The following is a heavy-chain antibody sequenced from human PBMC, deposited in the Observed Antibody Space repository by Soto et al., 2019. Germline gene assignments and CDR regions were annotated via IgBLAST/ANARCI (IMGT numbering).Heavy chain of an antibody. CDR3: ARHGRNGARDYYYYVMDV. CDR2: IYPGDSDT. D-gene: IGHD6-6*01. Sequence: PGESLKISCKGSGYSFTSYWIGWVRQMPGKGLEWMGIIYPGDSDTRYSPSFQGQVTIAADKSISTAYLQWSSLKASDTAMYYCARHGRNGARDYYYYVMDVWGQGTTVTVSS. V-gene: IGHV5-51*01. J-gene: IGHJ6*02. CDR1: GYSFTSYW.